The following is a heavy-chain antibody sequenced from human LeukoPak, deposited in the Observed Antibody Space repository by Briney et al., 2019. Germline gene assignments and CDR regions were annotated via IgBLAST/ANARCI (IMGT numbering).Heavy chain of an antibody. D-gene: IGHD3-10*02. Sequence: GGSLRLSCAASGFTFSTYAMSWVRQAPGKGLEWVSGISDSGGGTYYADSVKGRFTISRDNSKNTLYLQMNSLRAEDTAVYYCSKAPYYVLPCFDSWGQGTLVTVSS. J-gene: IGHJ4*02. V-gene: IGHV3-23*01. CDR3: SKAPYYVLPCFDS. CDR1: GFTFSTYA. CDR2: ISDSGGGT.